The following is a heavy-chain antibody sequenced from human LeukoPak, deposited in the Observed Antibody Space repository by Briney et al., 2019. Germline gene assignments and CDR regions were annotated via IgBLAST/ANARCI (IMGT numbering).Heavy chain of an antibody. CDR2: ISGSGGST. J-gene: IGHJ4*02. Sequence: QSGGSLRLSCAASGFTFSSYAMSWVRQAPGKGLEWVSAISGSGGSTYCADSVKGRFTISRDNSKNTLYLQMNSLRAEDTAVYYCAKDLRILASRGWGDYWGQGTLVTVSS. CDR1: GFTFSSYA. CDR3: AKDLRILASRGWGDY. D-gene: IGHD6-19*01. V-gene: IGHV3-23*01.